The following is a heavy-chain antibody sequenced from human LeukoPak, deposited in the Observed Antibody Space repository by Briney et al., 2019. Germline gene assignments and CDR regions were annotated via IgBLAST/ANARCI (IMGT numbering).Heavy chain of an antibody. CDR2: ISSSSSYI. CDR1: GFTFSSYS. D-gene: IGHD6-13*01. V-gene: IGHV3-21*01. Sequence: GGSLRLSCAASGFTFSSYSMNWVRQAPGKGLEWVSSISSSSSYIYYADSVKGRFTISRDNAKNSLYLQMNSLRAEDTAVYYCARDQQQLDPYYYYYRMDVWGKGTTVTVSS. CDR3: ARDQQQLDPYYYYYRMDV. J-gene: IGHJ6*04.